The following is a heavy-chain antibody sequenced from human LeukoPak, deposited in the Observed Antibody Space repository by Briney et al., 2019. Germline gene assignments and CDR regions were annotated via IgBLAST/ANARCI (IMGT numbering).Heavy chain of an antibody. CDR2: INHSGGST. D-gene: IGHD1-7*01. CDR1: GYTFTSYY. Sequence: ASVTVSCMASGYTFTSYYMHWVRQAPGQGLEWMGIINHSGGSTIYAQKFQGRVTMTGDMSTSTVYMELSSLRSEDTAVYCCARGITGTTDYWGQGTLVTVSS. CDR3: ARGITGTTDY. V-gene: IGHV1-46*01. J-gene: IGHJ4*02.